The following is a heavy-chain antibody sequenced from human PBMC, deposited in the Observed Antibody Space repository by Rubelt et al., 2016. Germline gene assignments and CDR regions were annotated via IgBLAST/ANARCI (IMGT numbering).Heavy chain of an antibody. V-gene: IGHV4-4*07. CDR3: ARIDFNTWSPYFDY. J-gene: IGHJ4*02. Sequence: QVQLQGSGPGLVKPSETLSLTCTVSGASISSDYWSWIRQPAGKGLEWIGSIYYSGSTYYNPSLKSRVTISVDTSKNQFSLKLSSVTAADTAVYYSARIDFNTWSPYFDYWGQGTLVTVSS. CDR2: IYYSGST. CDR1: GASISSDY. D-gene: IGHD2-8*02.